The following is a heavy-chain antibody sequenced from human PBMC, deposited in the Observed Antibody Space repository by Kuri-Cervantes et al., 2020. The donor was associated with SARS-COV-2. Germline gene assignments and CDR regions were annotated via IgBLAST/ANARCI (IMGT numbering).Heavy chain of an antibody. CDR3: AGGSSGRDY. D-gene: IGHD6-19*01. J-gene: IGHJ4*02. Sequence: SCAISGDSVSSNSADWSWIRQSPSRGLEWLGRTFYRSKWHNDYAVSVKGRITISPDTSKNQFSLRLNSVTPEDTAVYYCAGGSSGRDYWGQGTLVTVSS. CDR1: GDSVSSNSAD. V-gene: IGHV6-1*01. CDR2: TFYRSKWHN.